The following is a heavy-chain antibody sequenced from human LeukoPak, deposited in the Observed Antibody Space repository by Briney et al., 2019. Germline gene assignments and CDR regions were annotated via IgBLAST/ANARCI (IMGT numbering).Heavy chain of an antibody. CDR1: GFTFSIYY. Sequence: PGGSLRLSCAASGFTFSIYYMDWVRQAPGKGLEWVGRIRPKGNAYTTEYAAAVKGRFSISRDDSKNSLYLLMNSLKTEDTAVYYCVRVTLAGGGYFDYWGQGTLVTVSS. CDR2: IRPKGNAYTT. V-gene: IGHV3-72*01. D-gene: IGHD6-19*01. J-gene: IGHJ4*02. CDR3: VRVTLAGGGYFDY.